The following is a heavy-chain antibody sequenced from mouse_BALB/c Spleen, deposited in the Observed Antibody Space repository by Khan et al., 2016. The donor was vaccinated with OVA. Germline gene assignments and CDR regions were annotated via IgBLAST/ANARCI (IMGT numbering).Heavy chain of an antibody. J-gene: IGHJ3*01. CDR2: IYPGRGNT. D-gene: IGHD2-2*01. CDR1: GYTFSDYY. V-gene: IGHV1-77*01. Sequence: QVQLKESGAELARPGASVKLSCKASGYTFSDYYINWVKQRMGQGLEWIGEIYPGRGNTYYNEKFKGKATLTADKSSSTAYMQFSSLTSEDSAVYFCASSGIGSFLYWGQGTLVTVS. CDR3: ASSGIGSFLY.